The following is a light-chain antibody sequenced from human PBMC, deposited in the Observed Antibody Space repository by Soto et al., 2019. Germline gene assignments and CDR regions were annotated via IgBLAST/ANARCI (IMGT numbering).Light chain of an antibody. CDR2: DAS. J-gene: IGKJ1*01. CDR1: QNISRW. CDR3: QQYNNSSPGM. Sequence: DIQITQSPSTLSASVGDRVTITCRASQNISRWLAWYQQKPGKVPKLLIYDASSLESGVPSRFSGSGSGTEFTLTIRRLQPDDFATYYCQQYNNSSPGMLGQGTKVDIK. V-gene: IGKV1-5*01.